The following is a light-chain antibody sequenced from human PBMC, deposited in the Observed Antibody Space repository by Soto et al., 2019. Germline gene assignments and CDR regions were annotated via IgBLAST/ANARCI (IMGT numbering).Light chain of an antibody. CDR1: SSDVGGYNF. V-gene: IGLV2-8*01. CDR3: SSYAGRNNLV. J-gene: IGLJ3*02. CDR2: EVS. Sequence: QSALTQPPSASGSPGQSVTISCTGTSSDVGGYNFVSWYQQHPGKAPKLMIYEVSQRPSGVSDRFSGSKSGNTASLTVSGLQAEDEADYYCSSYAGRNNLVFGRGTKLTVL.